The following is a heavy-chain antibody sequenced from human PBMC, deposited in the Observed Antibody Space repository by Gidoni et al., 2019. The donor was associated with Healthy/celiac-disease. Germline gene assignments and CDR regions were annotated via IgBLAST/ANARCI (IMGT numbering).Heavy chain of an antibody. J-gene: IGHJ6*02. D-gene: IGHD5-12*01. CDR1: GFTFSSAG. Sequence: QVQLVESGGGVVQPGRSLRLSCAASGFTFSSAGLHWVRQAPGKGLEWVAVIWYDGSNKYYADSVKGRFTISRDNSKNTLYLQMNSLRAEDTAVYYCASAGYDFPNSRLYYYGMDVWGQGTTVTVSS. V-gene: IGHV3-33*01. CDR2: IWYDGSNK. CDR3: ASAGYDFPNSRLYYYGMDV.